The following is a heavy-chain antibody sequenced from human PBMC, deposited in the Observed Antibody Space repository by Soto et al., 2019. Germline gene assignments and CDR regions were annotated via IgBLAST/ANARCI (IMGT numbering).Heavy chain of an antibody. V-gene: IGHV3-48*01. D-gene: IGHD3-10*01. Sequence: GGSLRLSYAASGFTFSSYSMNWVRQAPGKGLEWVSYISSSSSTIYYADSVKGRFTISRDNAKNSLYLQMNSLRAEDTAVYYCARDPKGGSYYYGSGPNTPPPYFDYWGQGTLVTVSS. J-gene: IGHJ4*02. CDR2: ISSSSSTI. CDR3: ARDPKGGSYYYGSGPNTPPPYFDY. CDR1: GFTFSSYS.